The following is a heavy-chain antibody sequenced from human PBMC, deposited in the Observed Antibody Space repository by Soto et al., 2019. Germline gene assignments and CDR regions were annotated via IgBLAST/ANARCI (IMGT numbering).Heavy chain of an antibody. CDR3: ARAPHEDYDFWSGPSYGMDV. Sequence: ASVKVSCKASGYTFTSYAMHWVRQAPGQRLEWVGWINAGNGNTKYSQKFQGRVTITRDTSASTAYMELSSLRSEDTAVYYCARAPHEDYDFWSGPSYGMDVWGQGTTVTVSS. CDR1: GYTFTSYA. J-gene: IGHJ6*02. V-gene: IGHV1-3*01. D-gene: IGHD3-3*01. CDR2: INAGNGNT.